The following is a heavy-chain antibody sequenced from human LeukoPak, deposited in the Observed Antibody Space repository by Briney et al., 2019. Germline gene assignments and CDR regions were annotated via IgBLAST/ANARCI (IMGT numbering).Heavy chain of an antibody. CDR3: ARPIDNGSGSYYFPY. J-gene: IGHJ4*02. CDR2: ISYDGANE. V-gene: IGHV3-30-3*01. Sequence: GGSLRLSCAASGFSFHYYAMHWVRQAPGKGLEWVAVISYDGANEYYADSVKGRLTISRDNSKNTLYMEMSSLRPEDTAVYYCARPIDNGSGSYYFPYWGQGTLVTVSS. D-gene: IGHD3-10*01. CDR1: GFSFHYYA.